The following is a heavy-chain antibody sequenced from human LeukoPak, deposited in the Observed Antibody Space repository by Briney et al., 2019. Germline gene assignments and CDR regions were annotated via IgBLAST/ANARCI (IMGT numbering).Heavy chain of an antibody. Sequence: GGSLRLSCAASGFTFSTYAMHWVRQAPGKGLEWVSLISWDGGSTYYADSVKGRFTISRDNSKNTLYLQMNSLRAEDTAVYYCARDLYSYGYYFDYWGQGTLVTVSS. CDR3: ARDLYSYGYYFDY. D-gene: IGHD5-18*01. CDR1: GFTFSTYA. CDR2: ISWDGGST. V-gene: IGHV3-43D*03. J-gene: IGHJ4*02.